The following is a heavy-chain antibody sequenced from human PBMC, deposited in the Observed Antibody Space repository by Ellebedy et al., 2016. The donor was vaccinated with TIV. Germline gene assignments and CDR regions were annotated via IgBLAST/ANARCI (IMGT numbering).Heavy chain of an antibody. J-gene: IGHJ6*02. V-gene: IGHV1-18*01. CDR2: ISAYNGNT. Sequence: ASVKVSCKASGYTFTSYGISWVRQAPGQGLEWMGWISAYNGNTNYAQKLQGRVTMTTDTSTSTAYMELRSLRSEDTAVYYCAREINYYYYGMDVWGQGTTVTVSS. CDR1: GYTFTSYG. CDR3: AREINYYYYGMDV.